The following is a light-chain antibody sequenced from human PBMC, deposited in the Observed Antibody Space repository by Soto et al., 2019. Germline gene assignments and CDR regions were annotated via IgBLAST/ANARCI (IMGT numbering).Light chain of an antibody. Sequence: QSVLTQPASVSGSPGQSITISCTGTSNDVGGYNYVSWYQQAPGKVPQLMIFEVSNRPSGVSNRFSGSKSANTASLTISGLQAEDEADYYCSSYTGSSTLVFGTGTQLTVL. CDR2: EVS. J-gene: IGLJ1*01. V-gene: IGLV2-14*01. CDR3: SSYTGSSTLV. CDR1: SNDVGGYNY.